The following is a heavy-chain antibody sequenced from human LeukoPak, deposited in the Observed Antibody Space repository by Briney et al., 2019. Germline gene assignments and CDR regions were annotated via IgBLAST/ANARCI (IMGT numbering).Heavy chain of an antibody. D-gene: IGHD3-22*01. CDR1: GGSISNYY. V-gene: IGHV4-59*01. Sequence: PSETLSLTCTVSGGSISNYYWSWIGQPPGEGLEWIGYIYYSGSTNYNPSLKSRVTISVDPSKNQFSLKLSSVTAADTAVYYCARGIDSTGYLPGYWGQGTLVTVSS. J-gene: IGHJ4*02. CDR2: IYYSGST. CDR3: ARGIDSTGYLPGY.